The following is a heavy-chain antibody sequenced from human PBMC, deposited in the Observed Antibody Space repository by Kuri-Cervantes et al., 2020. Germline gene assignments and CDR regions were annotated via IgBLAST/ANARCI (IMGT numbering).Heavy chain of an antibody. D-gene: IGHD1-26*01. J-gene: IGHJ4*02. CDR2: INAGNGNT. CDR1: GYTFTSYA. Sequence: ASVKVSCKASGYTFTSYAMHWVRQAPGQRLEWMGWINAGNGNTKYSQKFQGRVTITRDTSASTAYMELSSLRSEDTAVYYRARGPAPDVGHFDYWGQGTLVTVSS. V-gene: IGHV1-3*01. CDR3: ARGPAPDVGHFDY.